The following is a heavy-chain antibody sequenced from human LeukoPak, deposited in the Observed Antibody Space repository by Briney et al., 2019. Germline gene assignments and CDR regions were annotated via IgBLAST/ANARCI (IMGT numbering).Heavy chain of an antibody. V-gene: IGHV3-48*04. Sequence: PGGSLRLSCAASGFIFSSFSMNWVRQAPGRGLEWVSYIRSDGARTDYTGAVKGRFTISRDNAKNSLYLQMSSLRSEDTAVYYCAIRRASSNWERGHDAFDIWGQGIMVTVSS. J-gene: IGHJ3*02. CDR2: IRSDGART. D-gene: IGHD6-13*01. CDR3: AIRRASSNWERGHDAFDI. CDR1: GFIFSSFS.